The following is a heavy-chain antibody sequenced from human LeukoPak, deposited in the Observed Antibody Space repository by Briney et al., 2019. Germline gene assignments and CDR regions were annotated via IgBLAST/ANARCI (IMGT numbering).Heavy chain of an antibody. CDR3: AKGSATYDYSNPGVSSGWYGIDY. CDR1: GFTFGCYG. CDR2: FCWGGGCP. D-gene: IGHD6-19*01. Sequence: GFLRILCGGLGFTFGCYGMHWVRPASGKGLELVPLFCWGGGCPFYADSVKGRFTISRDNSKNSLYLQMNSLRAEDTALYYCAKGSATYDYSNPGVSSGWYGIDYWGQGTLVTVSS. V-gene: IGHV3-43D*03. J-gene: IGHJ4*02.